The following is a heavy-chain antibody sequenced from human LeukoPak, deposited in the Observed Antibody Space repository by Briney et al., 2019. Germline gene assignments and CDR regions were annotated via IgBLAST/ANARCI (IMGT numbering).Heavy chain of an antibody. D-gene: IGHD6-19*01. V-gene: IGHV6-1*01. CDR2: TNYRAKWFN. CDR1: GDSVSSTSAA. Sequence: SQTLSLTRAISGDSVSSTSAAWNWIRQSPWRGLEWLGRTNYRAKWFNDSALSVKRRITINPDTSNNHSSLQQNSVTPEDTAVYYCARSGSGGNNWFDPCGQGTLVTVSS. CDR3: ARSGSGGNNWFDP. J-gene: IGHJ5*02.